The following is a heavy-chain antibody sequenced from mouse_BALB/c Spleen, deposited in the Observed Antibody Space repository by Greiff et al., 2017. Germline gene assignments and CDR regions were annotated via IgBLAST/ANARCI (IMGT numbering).Heavy chain of an antibody. Sequence: DVMLVESGPSLVKPSQTLSLTCSVTGDSITSGYWNWIRKFPGNKLEYMGYISYSGSTYYNPSLKSRISITRDTSKNQYYLQLNSVTTEDTATYYCARYVYYGYQYYFDYWGQGTTLTVSS. V-gene: IGHV3-8*02. CDR2: ISYSGST. D-gene: IGHD2-2*01. CDR3: ARYVYYGYQYYFDY. CDR1: GDSITSGY. J-gene: IGHJ2*01.